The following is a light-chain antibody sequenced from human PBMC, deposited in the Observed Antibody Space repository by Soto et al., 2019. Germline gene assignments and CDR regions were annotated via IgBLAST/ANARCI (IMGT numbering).Light chain of an antibody. Sequence: DIQMTQSPSSLSASVGDRVTITCRASQSISSYLNWYQQKPGKAPKLLIYAASSLQSGVPSRFSGSGSGTDFTLTISSLQPDDFATYYCQQYNSYPHTFGQGTKVDIK. V-gene: IGKV1-39*01. CDR2: AAS. J-gene: IGKJ2*01. CDR3: QQYNSYPHT. CDR1: QSISSY.